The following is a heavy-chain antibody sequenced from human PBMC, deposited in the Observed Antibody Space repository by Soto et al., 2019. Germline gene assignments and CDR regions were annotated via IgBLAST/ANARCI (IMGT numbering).Heavy chain of an antibody. CDR3: TKSGDSSAYWY. J-gene: IGHJ4*02. Sequence: GGSLRLSCAASGFTFSNAWMSWIRQAPGKGLEWVGRIKSKTDGGTTDYAAPVKGRFTISRDDSKNTLYLQMNSLKTEDTAVYYCTKSGDSSAYWYWGQGTLVTVSS. D-gene: IGHD3-22*01. CDR2: IKSKTDGGTT. CDR1: GFTFSNAW. V-gene: IGHV3-15*01.